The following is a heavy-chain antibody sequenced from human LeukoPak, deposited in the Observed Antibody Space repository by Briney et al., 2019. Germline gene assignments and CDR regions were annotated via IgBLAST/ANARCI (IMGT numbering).Heavy chain of an antibody. CDR2: IKSKNDGGTT. V-gene: IGHV3-15*01. D-gene: IGHD3-16*02. J-gene: IGHJ3*01. CDR3: TTHLYYGYVWGSYRL. Sequence: PGGSLRLSCVASGFTFSNAWMSWVRQAPGKGLEWVGRIKSKNDGGTTDFAAPVKGRFTISRDDSTNTLYLQMNSLKIEDTAVYYCTTHLYYGYVWGSYRLWGQGTMVIVSS. CDR1: GFTFSNAW.